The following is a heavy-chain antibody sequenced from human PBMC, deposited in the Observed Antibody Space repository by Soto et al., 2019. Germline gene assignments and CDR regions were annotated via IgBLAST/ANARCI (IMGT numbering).Heavy chain of an antibody. J-gene: IGHJ4*02. CDR3: TSLRGLRPDY. Sequence: QVQLQESGPGLVKPSETLSLTCTVSGGSISSYYWSWIRQPPGKGLELIGHIYYSGSTNYNPPLKSRVTISIDTPKNQSSLKLKSVTPADTAVYYCTSLRGLRPDYWGQGTLVTVSS. D-gene: IGHD5-12*01. CDR2: IYYSGST. CDR1: GGSISSYY. V-gene: IGHV4-59*08.